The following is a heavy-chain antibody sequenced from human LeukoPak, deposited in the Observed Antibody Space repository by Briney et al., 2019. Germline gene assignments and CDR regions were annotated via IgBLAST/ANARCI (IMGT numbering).Heavy chain of an antibody. J-gene: IGHJ4*02. CDR3: ARPRWIQLIDY. CDR1: GFTFSSYR. D-gene: IGHD5-18*01. Sequence: GGSLRLSCAASGFTFSSYRMSWVRQAPGKGLEWVANINQDGSEKYYVDSVKGRFTISRDNAKNSLYLQMNSLRAEDTAVYYCARPRWIQLIDYWGQGTLVTVSS. CDR2: INQDGSEK. V-gene: IGHV3-7*01.